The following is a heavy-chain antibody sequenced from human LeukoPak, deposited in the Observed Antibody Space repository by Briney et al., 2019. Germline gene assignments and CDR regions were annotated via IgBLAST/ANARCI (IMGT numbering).Heavy chain of an antibody. D-gene: IGHD6-19*01. Sequence: PGKSLRLSCAASGFTFSSYDMHWVRQAPGKGLEWVAVISYDGSNKYYADSVKGRVTLSRDNSKNTLYLQMNSLRAEDTAMYYCVKDRHYSSSIMGIWGQGTLVTVSS. V-gene: IGHV3-30*18. J-gene: IGHJ4*02. CDR2: ISYDGSNK. CDR3: VKDRHYSSSIMGI. CDR1: GFTFSSYD.